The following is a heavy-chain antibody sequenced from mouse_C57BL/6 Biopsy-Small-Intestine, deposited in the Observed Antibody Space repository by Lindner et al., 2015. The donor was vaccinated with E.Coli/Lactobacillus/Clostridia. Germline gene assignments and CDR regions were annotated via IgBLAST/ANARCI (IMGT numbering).Heavy chain of an antibody. CDR2: INPGSGGT. D-gene: IGHD1-1*01. V-gene: IGHV1-54*01. CDR1: GYAFTNFL. J-gene: IGHJ3*01. CDR3: ASGSSYSY. Sequence: VQLQESGAELVRPGTSVKVSCKASGYAFTNFLMEWIKQRPGQGLEWIGVINPGSGGTEYNEKFKDKATLTADKSSSTAYMQLSSLTSEDSAVYFCASGSSYSYWGQGTLVTVSA.